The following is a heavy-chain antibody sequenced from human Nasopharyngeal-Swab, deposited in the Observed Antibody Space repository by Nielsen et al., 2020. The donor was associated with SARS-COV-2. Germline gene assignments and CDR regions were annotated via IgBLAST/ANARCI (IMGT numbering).Heavy chain of an antibody. D-gene: IGHD6-13*01. J-gene: IGHJ4*02. Sequence: GGSLRLSCAASGFTFSSYGMHWVRQAPGKGLEWVAVISYDGSNKYYADSVKGRFTISRDNSKNTLYLQMNSLRAEDTAVYYCAKDRYSSSWYYFDYWGQGTLVTVSS. CDR1: GFTFSSYG. CDR2: ISYDGSNK. V-gene: IGHV3-30*18. CDR3: AKDRYSSSWYYFDY.